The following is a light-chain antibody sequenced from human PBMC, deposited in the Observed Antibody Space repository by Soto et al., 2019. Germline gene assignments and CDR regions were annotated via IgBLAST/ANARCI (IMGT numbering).Light chain of an antibody. J-gene: IGKJ5*01. CDR2: DSS. V-gene: IGKV1-39*01. CDR1: QSISTY. CDR3: QQSYSNPPIT. Sequence: IQLTQSPSSLSASVGDRITITCRASQSISTYLNWYQQKPGEAPTLLVYDSSTLQSGVPSRFSGSGFGAEFTLTVSSLQPEDFATYYCQQSYSNPPITFGQGTRLEI.